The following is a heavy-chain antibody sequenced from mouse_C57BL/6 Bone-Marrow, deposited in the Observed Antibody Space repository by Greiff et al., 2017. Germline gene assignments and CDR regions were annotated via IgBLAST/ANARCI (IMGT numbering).Heavy chain of an antibody. J-gene: IGHJ1*03. Sequence: EVQRVESGGGLVKPGGSLKLSCAASGFTFSSYAMSWVRQTPEKRLEWVATISDGGSYTYYPDNVKGRFTISRDNAKNNLYLQMSHLKSEDTAMYYCAREKIYSYYYGSRGDWYFDVWGTETTVTVSS. D-gene: IGHD1-1*01. CDR2: ISDGGSYT. CDR1: GFTFSSYA. CDR3: AREKIYSYYYGSRGDWYFDV. V-gene: IGHV5-4*01.